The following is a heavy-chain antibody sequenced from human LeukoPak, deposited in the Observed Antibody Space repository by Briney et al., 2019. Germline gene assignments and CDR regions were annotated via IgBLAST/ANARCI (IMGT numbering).Heavy chain of an antibody. V-gene: IGHV3-21*04. Sequence: GGSLRLSCAASGFTFSSYAMSWVRQAPGKGLEWVSAISSSGSTIYYADSVKGRFTISRDNAKSSLYLQMSSLRAEDTAVYYCAREGGNGYNSCWGQGTLVTVSS. CDR2: ISSSGSTI. CDR3: AREGGNGYNSC. D-gene: IGHD5-24*01. CDR1: GFTFSSYA. J-gene: IGHJ4*02.